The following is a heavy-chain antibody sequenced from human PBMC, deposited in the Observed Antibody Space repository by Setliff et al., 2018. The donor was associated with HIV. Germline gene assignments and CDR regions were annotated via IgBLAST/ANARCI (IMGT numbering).Heavy chain of an antibody. CDR2: MNPNSGNT. Sequence: ASVKVSCKASGYTFTSYDINWVRQATGQGLEWMGWMNPNSGNTGYAQKFQGRVTMTRDTSISTAYMELSRLRSDDTAVYYCARVNGGNTPYYFDSWGQGTLVTVSS. CDR3: ARVNGGNTPYYFDS. D-gene: IGHD2-15*01. J-gene: IGHJ4*02. V-gene: IGHV1-8*02. CDR1: GYTFTSYD.